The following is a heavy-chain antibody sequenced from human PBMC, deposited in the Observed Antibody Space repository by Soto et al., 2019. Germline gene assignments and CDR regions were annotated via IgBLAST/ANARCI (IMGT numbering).Heavy chain of an antibody. CDR1: GGSMRNVY. CDR3: ARAHAPTLPFDY. J-gene: IGHJ4*01. V-gene: IGHV4-59*01. D-gene: IGHD2-15*01. Sequence: PSETLSLTCTVSGGSMRNVYWSWIRQPPGKRLEWIGFIFHSENAKYNPSLKSRVTISIDTSKSQFSLSLDSVTAADTAVYFCARAHAPTLPFDYWGLGTLVTVS. CDR2: IFHSENA.